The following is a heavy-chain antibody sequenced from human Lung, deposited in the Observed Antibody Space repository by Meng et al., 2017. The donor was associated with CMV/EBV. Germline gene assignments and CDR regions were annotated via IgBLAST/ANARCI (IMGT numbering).Heavy chain of an antibody. CDR2: ISSNGGST. Sequence: GESLKISCAASGFTFSSYAMHWVRQAPGKGLEYVSAISSNGGSTYYADSVKGRFTISRDNSKNTLYLQMGSLRAEDMAVYYCARDHDYDFWSGYVDYCGQGTLVTVSS. CDR1: GFTFSSYA. V-gene: IGHV3-64*02. CDR3: ARDHDYDFWSGYVDY. D-gene: IGHD3-3*01. J-gene: IGHJ4*02.